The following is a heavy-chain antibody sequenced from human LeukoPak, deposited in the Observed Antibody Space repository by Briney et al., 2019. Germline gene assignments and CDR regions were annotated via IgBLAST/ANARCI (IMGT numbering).Heavy chain of an antibody. V-gene: IGHV4-34*01. CDR1: GGSFSGYY. D-gene: IGHD3-22*01. CDR3: ARAADDYSDSSGYYYWVTYFDY. J-gene: IGHJ4*02. Sequence: PSETLPLTCAVYGGSFSGYYWSWIRQPPGKGLEWMGKINHSGSTKYNPSLKSRVTISVDTSKNQFSLKMSSVTAADTAVYYCARAADDYSDSSGYYYWVTYFDYWGQGTLVTVSS. CDR2: INHSGST.